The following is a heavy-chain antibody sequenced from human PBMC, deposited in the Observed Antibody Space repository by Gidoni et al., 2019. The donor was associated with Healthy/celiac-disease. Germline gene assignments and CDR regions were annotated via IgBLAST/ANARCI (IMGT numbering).Heavy chain of an antibody. V-gene: IGHV3-23*01. D-gene: IGHD3-22*01. Sequence: EVQLLESGGGLVQPGGSLRLSCAASGFTFSSYAMSWVRPAPGKGLEWVSAISGSGGSTYYADSVKGRFTISRDNSKNTLYLKMNSLRAEDTAVYYCAKVNMIVVVSAFDYWGQGTLVTVSS. CDR2: ISGSGGST. CDR3: AKVNMIVVVSAFDY. CDR1: GFTFSSYA. J-gene: IGHJ4*02.